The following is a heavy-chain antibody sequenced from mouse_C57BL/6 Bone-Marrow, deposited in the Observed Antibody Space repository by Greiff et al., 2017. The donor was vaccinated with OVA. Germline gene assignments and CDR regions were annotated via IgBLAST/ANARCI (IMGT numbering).Heavy chain of an antibody. V-gene: IGHV5-4*01. CDR2: ISDGGSYT. CDR1: GFTFSSYA. Sequence: EVQLVESGGGLVKPGGSLKLSCAASGFTFSSYAMSWVRQTPEKRLEWVATISDGGSYTYYPDNVKGRFTISRDNAKNNLYLQMSHLKSEDTAMYDCARDHYGSSLYFDYWGQGTTLTVSS. D-gene: IGHD1-1*01. J-gene: IGHJ2*01. CDR3: ARDHYGSSLYFDY.